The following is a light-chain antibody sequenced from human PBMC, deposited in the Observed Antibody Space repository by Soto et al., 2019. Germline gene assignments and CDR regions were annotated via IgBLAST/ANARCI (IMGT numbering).Light chain of an antibody. CDR2: KAS. V-gene: IGKV1-5*03. J-gene: IGKJ1*01. CDR3: PQYNSYPWT. CDR1: QSISSW. Sequence: DIQMTQSPSTLSASVGDRVTITCRASQSISSWLAWYQQKPGKAPKLLIYKASSLERGVPSRFSGSGSGTELTLNISSLQPDDFAHYSCPQYNSYPWTFGQGTKVEIK.